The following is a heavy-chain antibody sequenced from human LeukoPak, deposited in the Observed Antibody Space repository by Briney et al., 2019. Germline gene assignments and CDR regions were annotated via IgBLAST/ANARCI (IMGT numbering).Heavy chain of an antibody. Sequence: GGSLRLSCVGSGFTFRSHAMSWVRQAPEKGLEFVSGIYENGGTTYYADSVKGRFSISRDNSKNTLYLQMDSLRGEDTAVYYCAREGSVGATTVDYWGQGTLVTVSS. J-gene: IGHJ4*02. CDR2: IYENGGTT. D-gene: IGHD1-26*01. CDR3: AREGSVGATTVDY. CDR1: GFTFRSHA. V-gene: IGHV3-23*01.